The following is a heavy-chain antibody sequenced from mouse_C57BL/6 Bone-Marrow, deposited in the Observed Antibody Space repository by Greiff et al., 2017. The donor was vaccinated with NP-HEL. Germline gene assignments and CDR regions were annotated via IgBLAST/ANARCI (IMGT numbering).Heavy chain of an antibody. CDR1: GFTFSSYA. Sequence: EVHLVESGGGLVKPGGSLKLSCAASGFTFSSYAMSWVRQTPEKRLEWVATISDGGSYTYYPDNVKGRFTIYRDNAKNNLYLQMSHMKSEDTAMYYCAKEDYYYGSSNDYWGQGTTLTVSS. CDR3: AKEDYYYGSSNDY. V-gene: IGHV5-4*01. D-gene: IGHD1-1*01. CDR2: ISDGGSYT. J-gene: IGHJ2*01.